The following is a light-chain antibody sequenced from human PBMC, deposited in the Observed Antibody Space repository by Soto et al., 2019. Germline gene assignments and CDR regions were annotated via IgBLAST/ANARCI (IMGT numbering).Light chain of an antibody. V-gene: IGKV1-5*01. J-gene: IGKJ1*01. CDR1: QSISTS. CDR3: QQYITYSP. CDR2: GAS. Sequence: SQMTQYPSTLSASVGDTVTFTCRASQSISTSLAWYQQKPGKAPNLLISGASTLEEGVPSRFRGSGSGTEFTLTITSLQTDDFATYYCQQYITYSPFGQGSKVDVK.